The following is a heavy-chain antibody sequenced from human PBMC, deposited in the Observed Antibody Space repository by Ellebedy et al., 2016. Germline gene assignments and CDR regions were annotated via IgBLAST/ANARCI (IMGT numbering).Heavy chain of an antibody. V-gene: IGHV3-21*01. D-gene: IGHD3-3*01. CDR1: GFTFSSYS. Sequence: GGSLRLSCAASGFTFSSYSMNWVRQAPGKGLEWVSSISSSSSYVYYADSVKGRFTISRDNSKNTLYLQMNSLRAEDTAVYYCARDRTIFGVDNYGMDVWGQGTTVTVSS. CDR2: ISSSSSYV. CDR3: ARDRTIFGVDNYGMDV. J-gene: IGHJ6*02.